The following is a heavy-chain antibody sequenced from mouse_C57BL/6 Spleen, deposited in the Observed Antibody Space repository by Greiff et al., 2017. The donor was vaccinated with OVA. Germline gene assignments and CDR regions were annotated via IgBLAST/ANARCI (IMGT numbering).Heavy chain of an antibody. D-gene: IGHD2-3*01. Sequence: EVQLQQSGPELVKPGASVKISCKASGYSFTGYFMNWVKQSHGKSLEWIGRINPYHGDTFYNQKFKGKATLTVDKSSSTAHMELLSLTAEDFSVYYCARELMRLLQDYAMDYWGQGTSVTVSS. CDR3: ARELMRLLQDYAMDY. V-gene: IGHV1-37*01. CDR2: INPYHGDT. CDR1: GYSFTGYF. J-gene: IGHJ4*01.